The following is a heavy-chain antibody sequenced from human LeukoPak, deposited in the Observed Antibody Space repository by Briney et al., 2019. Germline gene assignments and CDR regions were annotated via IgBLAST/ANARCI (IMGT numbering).Heavy chain of an antibody. CDR1: GYTFTSYY. Sequence: ASVKVSCKASGYTFTSYYMHWVRQAPGQGLEWMGIINPSGGSTSYAQKFQGRVTMTRDMSTSTVYMELSSLRAEDTAVYYCARDQVGAFDYWGQGTLVTVSS. V-gene: IGHV1-46*01. J-gene: IGHJ4*02. D-gene: IGHD1-26*01. CDR2: INPSGGST. CDR3: ARDQVGAFDY.